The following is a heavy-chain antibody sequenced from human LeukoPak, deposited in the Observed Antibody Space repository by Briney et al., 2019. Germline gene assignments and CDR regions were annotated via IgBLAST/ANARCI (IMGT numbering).Heavy chain of an antibody. J-gene: IGHJ4*02. CDR2: IYYSGST. CDR1: GGSISSGSYY. D-gene: IGHD2-15*01. CDR3: ATDYCSGGSCYLEPSDY. V-gene: IGHV4-39*07. Sequence: SETLSLTCTVSGGSISSGSYYWGWIRQPPGKGLEWIGSIYYSGSTYYNPSLKSRVTISVDTSKNQFSLKLSSVTAADTAVYYCATDYCSGGSCYLEPSDYWGQGALVTVSS.